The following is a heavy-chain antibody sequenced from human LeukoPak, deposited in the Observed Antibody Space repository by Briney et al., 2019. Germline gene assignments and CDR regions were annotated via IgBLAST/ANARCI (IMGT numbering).Heavy chain of an antibody. J-gene: IGHJ3*02. V-gene: IGHV1-2*02. CDR1: GYTFTGYY. CDR3: ARAAAVAGTRNDAFDI. D-gene: IGHD6-19*01. CDR2: INPNSGGT. Sequence: ASVKVSCKASGYTFTGYYMHWVRQAPGQGLEWMGWINPNSGGTNYAQKFQGRVTMTRDTSISTAYMELSRLRSDDTAVYYCARAAAVAGTRNDAFDIWGQGTMVTVSS.